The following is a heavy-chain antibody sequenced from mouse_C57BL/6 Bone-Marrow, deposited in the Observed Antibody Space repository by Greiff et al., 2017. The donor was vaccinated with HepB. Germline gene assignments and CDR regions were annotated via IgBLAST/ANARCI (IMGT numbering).Heavy chain of an antibody. V-gene: IGHV5-6*01. Sequence: EVQLQESGGDLVKPGGSLKLSCAASGFTFSSYGMSWVRQTPDKRLEWVATISSGGSYTYYPDSVKGRFTISRDNAKNTLYLQMSSLKSEDTAMYYCARGRGTLFAYWGQGTLVTVSA. CDR2: ISSGGSYT. J-gene: IGHJ3*01. CDR3: ARGRGTLFAY. D-gene: IGHD3-3*01. CDR1: GFTFSSYG.